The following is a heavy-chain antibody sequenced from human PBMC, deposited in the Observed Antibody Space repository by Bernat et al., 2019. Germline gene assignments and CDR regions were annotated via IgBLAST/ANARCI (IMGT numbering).Heavy chain of an antibody. Sequence: EVQLVESGGGLVKPGGSLRLSCAASGFTFSSYNMNWVRQDPGKGLEWVSSISSSSSYIYYADSVKGRFTISRDNAKNSLYLQMNNLRAEDTAVYYCARGSDYSGFDIWGQGTMVTVSS. CDR2: ISSSSSYI. D-gene: IGHD4-11*01. CDR1: GFTFSSYN. CDR3: ARGSDYSGFDI. V-gene: IGHV3-21*01. J-gene: IGHJ3*02.